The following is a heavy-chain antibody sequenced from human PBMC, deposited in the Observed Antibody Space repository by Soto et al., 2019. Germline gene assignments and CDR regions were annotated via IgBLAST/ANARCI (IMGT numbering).Heavy chain of an antibody. V-gene: IGHV4-59*01. CDR3: ARADYSKIAY. J-gene: IGHJ4*02. CDR2: IYYSGGT. CDR1: CGSINNYY. Sequence: PSETLSLTCTVSCGSINNYYGSWIRQPPGRGLEWIGHIYYSGGTSFSPSLKSRVTISVDTSKNQFSLKLSSVTAADTAVYYCARADYSKIAYWGQGTLVTVSS. D-gene: IGHD4-4*01.